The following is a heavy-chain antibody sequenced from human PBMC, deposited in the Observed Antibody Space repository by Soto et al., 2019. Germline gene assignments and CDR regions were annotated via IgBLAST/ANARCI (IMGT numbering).Heavy chain of an antibody. CDR3: ARDLSDY. V-gene: IGHV3-33*01. J-gene: IGHJ4*02. Sequence: QVQLVESGGGVVQPGTSLRLSCAAYGFTFKNYGMHWVRQAPGKGLEWVAIVYYDGSNQYYADSVKGRFTISRDNSKNTLYLQMNSLRVDDTAMYYCARDLSDYWGQGTLVTVSS. CDR1: GFTFKNYG. CDR2: VYYDGSNQ.